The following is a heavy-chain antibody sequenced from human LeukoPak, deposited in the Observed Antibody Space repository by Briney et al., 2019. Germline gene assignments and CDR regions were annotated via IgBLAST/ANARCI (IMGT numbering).Heavy chain of an antibody. V-gene: IGHV4-39*01. CDR2: AFYSGST. CDR3: ARQWHRNYVGELDY. D-gene: IGHD4-11*01. CDR1: GGSISSSSYY. J-gene: IGHJ4*02. Sequence: SETLSLTCTVSGGSISSSSYYWGWIRQPPGKGLEWIGNAFYSGSTYYNPSLKSRVTISIDTSKNQFSLKLSSVTAADTAVYYCARQWHRNYVGELDYWGQGTLDTVSS.